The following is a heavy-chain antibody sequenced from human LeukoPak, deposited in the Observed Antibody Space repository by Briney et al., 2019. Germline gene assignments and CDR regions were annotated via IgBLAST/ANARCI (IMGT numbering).Heavy chain of an antibody. J-gene: IGHJ5*02. CDR2: IYYSGST. V-gene: IGHV4-39*07. D-gene: IGHD5-24*01. CDR3: AREVRDGYNYGWFDP. Sequence: SETLSLTCAVSGGSFTNYYWSWIRQPPGMGLEWIGSIYYSGSTYYNPSLKSRVTISVDTSKNQFSLKLSSVTAADTAVYYCAREVRDGYNYGWFDPWGQGTLVTVSS. CDR1: GGSFTNYY.